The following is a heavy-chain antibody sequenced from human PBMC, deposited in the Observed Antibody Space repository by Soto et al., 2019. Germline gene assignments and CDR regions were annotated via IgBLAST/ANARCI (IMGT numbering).Heavy chain of an antibody. Sequence: QVQLVQSGAEVKNPGASVKVSCKASGYTFTTYGITWVRQAPGQGLEWMGGISAYSGNTNYAQKLQGRLTVTTDTSTNTSYMDLRSLRSDDTAVYYCARVVKAGDYGDYGRYYFDYWGHGTLVTVSS. CDR2: ISAYSGNT. J-gene: IGHJ4*01. D-gene: IGHD4-17*01. V-gene: IGHV1-18*04. CDR3: ARVVKAGDYGDYGRYYFDY. CDR1: GYTFTTYG.